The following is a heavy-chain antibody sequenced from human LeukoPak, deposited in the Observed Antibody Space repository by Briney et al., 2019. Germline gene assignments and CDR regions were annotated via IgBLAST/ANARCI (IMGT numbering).Heavy chain of an antibody. CDR3: ARVSSSGSYFGY. Sequence: SETLSLTCSVSGASISRSTYYWGWIRQPPGKGLEWIGSVFHTGTAYYNPSLKSRVSISVDTSQNQFSLKLRSVTAADTAMYYCARVSSSGSYFGYWGQGTLVTVSS. J-gene: IGHJ4*02. D-gene: IGHD1-26*01. CDR2: VFHTGTA. V-gene: IGHV4-39*07. CDR1: GASISRSTYY.